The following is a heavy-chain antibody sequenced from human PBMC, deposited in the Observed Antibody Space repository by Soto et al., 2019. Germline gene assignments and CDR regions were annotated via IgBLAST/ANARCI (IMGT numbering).Heavy chain of an antibody. D-gene: IGHD2-21*02. Sequence: QVQLVESGGGMVQPGTSLRLSCAASGFTFNSLSLHWVRQRPDKGLEWVAVISHDGRVTFYADFVKGRFTVSRDNSKNTIYLQVNSLRAEDTAVYYCAREPYGDSQYFDYWGQGTPVTVSS. V-gene: IGHV3-30*04. J-gene: IGHJ4*02. CDR1: GFTFNSLS. CDR2: ISHDGRVT. CDR3: AREPYGDSQYFDY.